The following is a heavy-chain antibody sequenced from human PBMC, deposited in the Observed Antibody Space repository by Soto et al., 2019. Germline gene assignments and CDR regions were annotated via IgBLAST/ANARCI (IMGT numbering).Heavy chain of an antibody. CDR1: GSTFSCSG. J-gene: IGHJ6*02. Sequence: PGGSRRLSGAASGSTFSCSGMHWGLQASGKGLEWVGRIRSKANSYATAYVAWVRGRFTNAGDDSKNTAYLQMNSLKTEDTAVYYCTRRAATVAVVSFGMDVWGQGTTVTVSS. V-gene: IGHV3-73*01. CDR3: TRRAATVAVVSFGMDV. CDR2: IRSKANSYAT. D-gene: IGHD2-21*01.